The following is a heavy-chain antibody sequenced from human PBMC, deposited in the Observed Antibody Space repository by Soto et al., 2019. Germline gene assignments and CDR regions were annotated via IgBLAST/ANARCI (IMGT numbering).Heavy chain of an antibody. J-gene: IGHJ6*02. CDR3: ARDLGDGPPSPYYYYYDMDV. CDR2: IWYDGSNK. V-gene: IGHV3-33*01. CDR1: GFTFSSYG. Sequence: PGGSLRLSCAASGFTFSSYGMHWVRQAPGKGLEWVAVIWYDGSNKYYADSVKGRFTISRDNSKNTLYLQMNSLRAEDTAVYYCARDLGDGPPSPYYYYYDMDVWGQGTTVTVSS. D-gene: IGHD2-8*01.